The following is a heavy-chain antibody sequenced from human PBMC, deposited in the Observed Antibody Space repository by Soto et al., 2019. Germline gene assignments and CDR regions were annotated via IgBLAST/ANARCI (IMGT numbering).Heavy chain of an antibody. D-gene: IGHD2-2*01. CDR3: GRCTSTSCHLGSDY. CDR1: GSTFSSYA. Sequence: LRLSCAASGSTFSSYAMNWVRQAPGKGLEWVALISYDGSNKYYADSVKGRFTISRDGSKNALFLQMDSLGAADTAVYYCGRCTSTSCHLGSDYWGQGTLVTVSS. J-gene: IGHJ4*02. CDR2: ISYDGSNK. V-gene: IGHV3-30-3*01.